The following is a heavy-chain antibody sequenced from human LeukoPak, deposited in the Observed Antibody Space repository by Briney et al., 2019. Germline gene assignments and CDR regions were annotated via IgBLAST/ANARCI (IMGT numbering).Heavy chain of an antibody. D-gene: IGHD4-23*01. Sequence: ASVKVSCKASGYTFTSYGISWVRQAPGQGLEWMGWISAYNGNTNYAQKLQGRVTMTTDTSTSTAYMELRSLRSDDTPVYYCARGLYGGNPGPDAFDIWGQGTMVTVSS. CDR1: GYTFTSYG. CDR3: ARGLYGGNPGPDAFDI. CDR2: ISAYNGNT. V-gene: IGHV1-18*01. J-gene: IGHJ3*02.